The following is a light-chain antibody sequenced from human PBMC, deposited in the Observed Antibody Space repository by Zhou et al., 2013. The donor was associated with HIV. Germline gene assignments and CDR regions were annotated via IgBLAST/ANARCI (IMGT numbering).Light chain of an antibody. CDR1: LSVSSN. V-gene: IGKV3-15*01. CDR2: GAS. J-gene: IGKJ1*01. Sequence: EIVMTQSPATLSVSPGERATLSCRASLSVSSNLAWYQQRPGQTPRLLIYGASTRATGIPARFSGSGSGTDFTLTISRLEPEDFAVYYCHQYGTSPQPFGQGTKVEVK. CDR3: HQYGTSPQP.